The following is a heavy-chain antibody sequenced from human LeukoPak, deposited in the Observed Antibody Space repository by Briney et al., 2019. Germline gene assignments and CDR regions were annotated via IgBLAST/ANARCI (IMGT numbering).Heavy chain of an antibody. CDR3: ARDGYSYGSGGMDV. D-gene: IGHD5-18*01. V-gene: IGHV3-21*01. J-gene: IGHJ6*02. CDR2: ISSSSSYI. Sequence: GGSLRLSCVGSGLTLRSYAMHWVHQAPGKGLEWVSFISSSSSYIHYADSVKGRFSISRDNAKNSLYLQMNSLRAEDTAVYYCARDGYSYGSGGMDVWGQGTTVTVSS. CDR1: GLTLRSYA.